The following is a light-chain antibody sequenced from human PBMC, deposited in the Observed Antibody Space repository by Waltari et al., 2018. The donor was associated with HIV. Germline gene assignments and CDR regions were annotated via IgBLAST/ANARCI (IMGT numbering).Light chain of an antibody. Sequence: QSVVTQEPSMTVSPGGTVTLTCSSATGPVGRGHYLNWFQQKPAQPPRPLIYSSTRRHTWTPQRFSASLVGDRAALTLANVWPEDQADYYCMLFVRTSYLFGGGTRVTVL. CDR2: SST. CDR1: TGPVGRGHY. J-gene: IGLJ2*01. V-gene: IGLV7-43*01. CDR3: MLFVRTSYL.